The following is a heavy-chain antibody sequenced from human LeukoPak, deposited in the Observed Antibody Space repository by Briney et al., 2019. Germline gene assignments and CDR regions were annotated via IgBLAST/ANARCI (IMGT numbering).Heavy chain of an antibody. Sequence: GGPQRLPCTASGFTLRSNDIHGARQAPGKALDWVAVIWYDGNNKYYADSVKGRFTISRDNAKNTLYLQMNSLRAEDTAVYYCARDSSGRFDPWGQGTLVTVSS. CDR3: ARDSSGRFDP. CDR2: IWYDGNNK. CDR1: GFTLRSND. D-gene: IGHD2-15*01. V-gene: IGHV3-33*01. J-gene: IGHJ5*02.